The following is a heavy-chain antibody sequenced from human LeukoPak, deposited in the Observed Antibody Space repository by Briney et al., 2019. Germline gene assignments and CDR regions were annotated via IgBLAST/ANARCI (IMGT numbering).Heavy chain of an antibody. V-gene: IGHV3-9*01. CDR3: AREKMVGAAAVTGLDY. D-gene: IGHD6-13*01. Sequence: PGRSLRLSCVVSGFTFEDHAMNWVRQAPGKGLEWVSGISWNSGTIGYADSVKGRFTISRDNTKNSLYLQMNSLRAEDTALYYCAREKMVGAAAVTGLDYWGQGTLVTVSS. J-gene: IGHJ4*02. CDR2: ISWNSGTI. CDR1: GFTFEDHA.